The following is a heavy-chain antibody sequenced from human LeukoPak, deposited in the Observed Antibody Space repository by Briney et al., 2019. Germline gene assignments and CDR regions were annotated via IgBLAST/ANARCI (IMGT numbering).Heavy chain of an antibody. CDR2: IKSKTDGATT. V-gene: IGHV3-15*01. J-gene: IGHJ4*02. CDR3: TTEDIWFGGD. Sequence: PGGSLRLSCAASGFTFGNAWMTWVRQAPGKGLEWVGRIKSKTDGATTDYAAPVKGRFTISRDDSENTLYLQMNSLKTEDAAVYYCTTEDIWFGGDWGQGTLVTVSS. D-gene: IGHD3-10*01. CDR1: GFTFGNAW.